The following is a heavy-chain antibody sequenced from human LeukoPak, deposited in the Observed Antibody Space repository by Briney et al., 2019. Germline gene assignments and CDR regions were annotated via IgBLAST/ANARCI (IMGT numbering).Heavy chain of an antibody. CDR3: ARHYSYSRGWYDY. J-gene: IGHJ4*02. CDR1: GDSISGYY. Sequence: ETVSLTCTVSGDSISGYYWSWIRQPPGKGLEWIGYIYYSGSTNYNPSLKSRVTISVDTSRNQFSLKLSSVTAADTAVYYCARHYSYSRGWYDYWGQGTLVPVSS. CDR2: IYYSGST. V-gene: IGHV4-59*01. D-gene: IGHD6-19*01.